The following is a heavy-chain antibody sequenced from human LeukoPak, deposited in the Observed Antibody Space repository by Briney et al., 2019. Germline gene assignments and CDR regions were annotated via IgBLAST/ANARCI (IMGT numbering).Heavy chain of an antibody. V-gene: IGHV3-74*01. CDR3: AREAVADAYDDY. Sequence: GGSLRLSCAASGFTFSTYWMHWVRQAPGKGLMWVSRINTDGRSTSYADSVKGRFTISRDNAENTLYLQMNSLRAEDTAVYYCAREAVADAYDDYWGQGTLVTVSS. CDR1: GFTFSTYW. D-gene: IGHD6-13*01. J-gene: IGHJ4*02. CDR2: INTDGRST.